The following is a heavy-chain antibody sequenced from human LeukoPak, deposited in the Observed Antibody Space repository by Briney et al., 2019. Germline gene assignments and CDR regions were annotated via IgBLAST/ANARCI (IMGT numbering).Heavy chain of an antibody. CDR3: AKDEGTYYYDSSGYSYYFDY. Sequence: GGSLRLSCAASGFTFNSYGMSWVRQAPRKGLEWVSAISGSGGSTYYADSVKGRFTISRDNSKNTLYLQMNSLRAEDTAVYYCAKDEGTYYYDSSGYSYYFDYWGQGTLVTVSS. J-gene: IGHJ4*02. V-gene: IGHV3-23*01. D-gene: IGHD3-22*01. CDR2: ISGSGGST. CDR1: GFTFNSYG.